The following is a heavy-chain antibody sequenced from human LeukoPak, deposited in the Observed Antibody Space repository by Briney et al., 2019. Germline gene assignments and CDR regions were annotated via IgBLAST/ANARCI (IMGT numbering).Heavy chain of an antibody. Sequence: ASVKVSCKASGYTFTGYLMHWVRQAPGQGLEWMGWISPNSGDTKYAQKFQGRVTMTRDTSISTAYMEVSRLRSDATAVYYCVRGLTTVATWLYLWGRGTLVTVSS. CDR2: ISPNSGDT. CDR1: GYTFTGYL. V-gene: IGHV1-2*02. J-gene: IGHJ2*01. CDR3: VRGLTTVATWLYL. D-gene: IGHD4-17*01.